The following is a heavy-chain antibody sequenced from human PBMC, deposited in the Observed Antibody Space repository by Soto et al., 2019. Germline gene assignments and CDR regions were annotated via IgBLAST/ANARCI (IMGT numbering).Heavy chain of an antibody. V-gene: IGHV3-30*18. CDR3: AKKRGYDFWSASDV. J-gene: IGHJ6*04. CDR1: GFTFSSYG. Sequence: QVQLVESGGGVVQPGRSLRLSCAASGFTFSSYGMHWVRQAPGKGLEWVAVISYDGSNKYYADSVKGRFTISRDNSKNKLYLQMNSLRAEDTAVDYCAKKRGYDFWSASDVWGKGTTVTVSS. D-gene: IGHD3-3*01. CDR2: ISYDGSNK.